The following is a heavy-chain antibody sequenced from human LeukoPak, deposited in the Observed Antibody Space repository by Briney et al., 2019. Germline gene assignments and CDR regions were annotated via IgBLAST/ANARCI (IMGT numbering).Heavy chain of an antibody. V-gene: IGHV4-4*02. Sequence: PSETLSLTCAVSGGSISSSNWWSWVRPPPGKGLEWIGEIYHSGSTNYNPSLKSRVTISVDKSKNQFSLKLSSVTAADTAVYYCARIPGIAAAGTWFDPWGQGTLVTVSS. J-gene: IGHJ5*02. D-gene: IGHD6-13*01. CDR1: GGSISSSNW. CDR3: ARIPGIAAAGTWFDP. CDR2: IYHSGST.